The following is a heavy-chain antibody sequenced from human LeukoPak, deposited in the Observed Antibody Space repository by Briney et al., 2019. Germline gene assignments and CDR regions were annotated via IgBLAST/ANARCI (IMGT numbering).Heavy chain of an antibody. Sequence: ASVKVSCKASGYTFTSYGISWVRQAPGQGLEWMGWISAYNGNTNYAQKLQGRVTMTTDTSTSTAYMELRSLRSDDTAVYYCARDKYQPRRFFVGAFDIWGQGTMVTVSS. CDR1: GYTFTSYG. CDR3: ARDKYQPRRFFVGAFDI. J-gene: IGHJ3*02. V-gene: IGHV1-18*04. D-gene: IGHD2-2*01. CDR2: ISAYNGNT.